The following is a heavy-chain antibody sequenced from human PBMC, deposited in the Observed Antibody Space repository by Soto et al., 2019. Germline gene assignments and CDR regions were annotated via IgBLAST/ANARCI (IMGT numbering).Heavy chain of an antibody. V-gene: IGHV3-30-3*01. Sequence: GGSLRLSCAASGFTFSSYAMHWVRQAPGKGLEWVAVISYDGSNKYYADSVKGRFTISRDNSKNTLYLQMNSLRAEDTAVYYCARVPEWFGELGLDAFDIWGQGTMVTVSS. CDR1: GFTFSSYA. J-gene: IGHJ3*02. CDR3: ARVPEWFGELGLDAFDI. CDR2: ISYDGSNK. D-gene: IGHD3-10*01.